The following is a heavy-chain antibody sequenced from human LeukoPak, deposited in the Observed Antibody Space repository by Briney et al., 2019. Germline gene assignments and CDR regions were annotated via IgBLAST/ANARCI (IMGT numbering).Heavy chain of an antibody. V-gene: IGHV1-58*01. CDR3: AADRYDSSGYYHFDY. CDR2: IFVGSGNT. J-gene: IGHJ4*02. CDR1: GFTFTSSA. Sequence: SVKVSCKASGFTFTSSAVQWVRQARRQRLEWIGWIFVGSGNTNYAQKFQERVTITRDMSTSTAYMELSSLRSEDTAVYYCAADRYDSSGYYHFDYWGQGTLVTVSS. D-gene: IGHD3-22*01.